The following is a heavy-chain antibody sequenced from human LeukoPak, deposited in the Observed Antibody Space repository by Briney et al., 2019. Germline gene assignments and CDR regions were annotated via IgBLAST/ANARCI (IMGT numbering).Heavy chain of an antibody. J-gene: IGHJ6*03. D-gene: IGHD6-13*01. CDR3: AREGVAAAGTYYYYYYMDV. Sequence: PSETLSLTCTVSGGSTSSYYWSWIRQPPGKGLEWIGYIYYSGSTNYNPSLKSRVTISVDTSKNQFSLKLSSVTAADTAVYYCAREGVAAAGTYYYYYYMDVWGKGTTVTVSS. CDR2: IYYSGST. CDR1: GGSTSSYY. V-gene: IGHV4-59*01.